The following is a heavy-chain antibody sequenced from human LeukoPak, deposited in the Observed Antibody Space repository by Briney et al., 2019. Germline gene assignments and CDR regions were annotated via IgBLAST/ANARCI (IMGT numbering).Heavy chain of an antibody. Sequence: SETLSLTCTVSGGSINNYYWSWIRQPPGKGLEWIGYIYYSGSTNYNPSLKSRVTISVDTSKNQFSLKLSSVTAADTAVYYCATYRKDYGDYFDYWGQGTLVTVSS. J-gene: IGHJ4*02. CDR3: ATYRKDYGDYFDY. CDR1: GGSINNYY. V-gene: IGHV4-59*08. D-gene: IGHD4-17*01. CDR2: IYYSGST.